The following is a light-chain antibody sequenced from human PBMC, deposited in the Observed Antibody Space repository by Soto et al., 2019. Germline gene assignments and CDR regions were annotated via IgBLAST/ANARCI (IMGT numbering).Light chain of an antibody. J-gene: IGLJ1*01. V-gene: IGLV2-8*01. CDR3: TSYAGGNNV. Sequence: QSVLTQPPSASGSPGQSVTISCTGTSSDVGGYNYVSWYQQHPGKVPKLMIYEVNKRPSGVPDRFSGSKSGNTASLTVSGFQPEDEADYYCTSYAGGNNVFGTGTQLTVL. CDR1: SSDVGGYNY. CDR2: EVN.